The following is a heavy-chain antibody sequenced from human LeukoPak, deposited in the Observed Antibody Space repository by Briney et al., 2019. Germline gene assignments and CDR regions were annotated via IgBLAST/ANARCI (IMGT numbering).Heavy chain of an antibody. J-gene: IGHJ6*03. CDR3: ARNMLGYNYHYMDV. CDR1: GFTLSNYN. CDR2: ISSSSSYI. D-gene: IGHD2-8*01. Sequence: PGGSLRLSCAASGFTLSNYNMNWVRQAPGKGLEGVSTISSSSSYIYYADSVKGRFTISRHNAKNSLYLQMNSLSAEDTALYYCARNMLGYNYHYMDVWGKGTTVTVSS. V-gene: IGHV3-21*01.